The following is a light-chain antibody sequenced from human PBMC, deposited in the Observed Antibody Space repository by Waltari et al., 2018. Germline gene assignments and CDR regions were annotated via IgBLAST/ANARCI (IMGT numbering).Light chain of an antibody. Sequence: EIVMTQSPATLSVSPGERATLSCRASQSVRSNLAWYQQKPGQTPRLLIYDASTRATGIPARFSGSGSGTEFTLTISSLQSEDFATYYCQQYFAWPPVHTFGQGTTLEIK. CDR1: QSVRSN. V-gene: IGKV3-15*01. CDR2: DAS. J-gene: IGKJ2*01. CDR3: QQYFAWPPVHT.